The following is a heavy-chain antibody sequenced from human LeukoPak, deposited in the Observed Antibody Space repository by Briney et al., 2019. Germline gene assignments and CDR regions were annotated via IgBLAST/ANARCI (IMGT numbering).Heavy chain of an antibody. CDR1: GFTFSSYS. CDR2: ISSSSSYI. J-gene: IGHJ3*02. CDR3: ARGYGGAYYILYYAFDI. D-gene: IGHD3-10*01. Sequence: GGSLRLSCAASGFTFSSYSMNWVRQAPGKGLEWVSSISSSSSYIYYADSVKGRFTISRDNAKNSLYLQMNSLRAEDTAVYYCARGYGGAYYILYYAFDIWGQGTMVTVSS. V-gene: IGHV3-21*01.